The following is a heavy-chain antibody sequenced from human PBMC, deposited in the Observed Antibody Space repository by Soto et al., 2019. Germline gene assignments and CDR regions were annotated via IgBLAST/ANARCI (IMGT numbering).Heavy chain of an antibody. CDR1: GGSISGGVHS. CDR3: ASEIMPLTNDWYIDL. CDR2: IFDSGST. J-gene: IGHJ2*01. D-gene: IGHD2-8*01. V-gene: IGHV4-30-4*01. Sequence: SETLSLTCTVSGGSISGGVHSWSWIRQPPGKGLEWIGHIFDSGSTYYNPSLKSRLTISVDTSKNQFSLRLSSVTAADTAVYYCASEIMPLTNDWYIDLWGRGILVTVSS.